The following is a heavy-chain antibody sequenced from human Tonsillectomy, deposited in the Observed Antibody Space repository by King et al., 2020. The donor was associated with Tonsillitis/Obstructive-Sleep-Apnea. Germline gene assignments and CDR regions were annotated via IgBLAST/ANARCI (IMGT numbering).Heavy chain of an antibody. CDR2: ISYDGSNK. J-gene: IGHJ4*02. CDR1: GFTFSSYA. CDR3: ARGVELGYCSSTSCYWGDY. D-gene: IGHD2-2*01. Sequence: VQLVESGGGVVQPGRSLRLSCAASGFTFSSYAMHWVRQAPGKGLEWVAVISYDGSNKYYADSVKGRFTISRDNSKNTLYLQMNSLRAEDTAVYYCARGVELGYCSSTSCYWGDYWGQGTLVTVSS. V-gene: IGHV3-30*04.